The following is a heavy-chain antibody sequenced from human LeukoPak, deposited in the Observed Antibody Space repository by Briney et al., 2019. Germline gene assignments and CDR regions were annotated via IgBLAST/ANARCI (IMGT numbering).Heavy chain of an antibody. J-gene: IGHJ4*02. V-gene: IGHV3-7*01. CDR3: ATSGNYYLKY. CDR2: VNRDGSET. CDR1: GFALSSHW. Sequence: GGSLRLSCAASGFALSSHWMTWVRQVPGRGPEWVANVNRDGSETYYLDSVKGRFTISRDNAKNALSLQMNSLRDEDTAVYYCATSGNYYLKYWGQGTLVTVSS. D-gene: IGHD1-26*01.